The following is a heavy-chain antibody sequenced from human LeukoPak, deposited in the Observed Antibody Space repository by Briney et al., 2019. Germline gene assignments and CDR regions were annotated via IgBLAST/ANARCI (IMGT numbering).Heavy chain of an antibody. CDR1: GFTFSSYW. Sequence: GGSLRLSRAASGFTFSSYWMSWVRQAPGKGLEWVANIKQDGSEKYYVDSVKGRFTISRDNAKNSLYLQMNSLRAEDTAVYYCAREPVLLWFGEPSNWFDPWGQGTLVTVSS. CDR2: IKQDGSEK. V-gene: IGHV3-7*01. D-gene: IGHD3-10*01. J-gene: IGHJ5*02. CDR3: AREPVLLWFGEPSNWFDP.